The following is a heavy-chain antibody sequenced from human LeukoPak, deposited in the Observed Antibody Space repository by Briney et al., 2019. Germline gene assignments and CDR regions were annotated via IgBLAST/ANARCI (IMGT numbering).Heavy chain of an antibody. CDR1: GFTFSTYA. Sequence: GGSLRLSCSASGFTFSTYAMHWVRQAPGKGLEYVSAITSNGDTTYYANSVKGRFTISRDNSKNTLFLQMGSLRTEDMAVYYCARSSLTVGNNWFDPWGQGTLVTVSS. D-gene: IGHD7-27*01. CDR3: ARSSLTVGNNWFDP. V-gene: IGHV3-64*01. J-gene: IGHJ5*02. CDR2: ITSNGDTT.